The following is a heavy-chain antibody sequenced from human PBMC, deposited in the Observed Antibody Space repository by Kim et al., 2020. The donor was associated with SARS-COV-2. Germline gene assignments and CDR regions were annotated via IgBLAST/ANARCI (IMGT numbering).Heavy chain of an antibody. Sequence: KSRVTISVDTSKNQFSLKLSSVTAADTAVYYCARGRTPFTYYYDKGAFDIWGQGTMVTVSS. CDR3: ARGRTPFTYYYDKGAFDI. V-gene: IGHV4-34*01. D-gene: IGHD3-22*01. J-gene: IGHJ3*02.